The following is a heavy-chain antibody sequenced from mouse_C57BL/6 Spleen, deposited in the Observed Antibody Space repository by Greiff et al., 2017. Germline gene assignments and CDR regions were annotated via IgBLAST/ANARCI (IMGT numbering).Heavy chain of an antibody. CDR1: GYTFTSYW. V-gene: IGHV1-55*01. CDR2: IYPGSGST. CDR3: ARKDYDPAWFAY. D-gene: IGHD2-4*01. J-gene: IGHJ3*01. Sequence: QVQLQQPGAELVKPGASVKMSCKASGYTFTSYWITWVKQRPGQGLEWIGDIYPGSGSTNYNEKFKSKATLTEDTTSSTAYMQLSSLTSEESAVSCCARKDYDPAWFAYWGQGTLVTVSA.